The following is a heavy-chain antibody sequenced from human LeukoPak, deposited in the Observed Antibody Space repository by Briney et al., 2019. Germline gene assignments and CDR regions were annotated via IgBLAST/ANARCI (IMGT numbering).Heavy chain of an antibody. CDR2: IKQDGSEK. Sequence: GGSLRLSCAASGFTFGSFWMSWVRQAPGKGLEWVANIKQDGSEKYYVDSVKGRFTISRDNAKNSLYLQMNSLRAEDTAVYYCAREVTSCFDYWGQGTLVTVSS. D-gene: IGHD2-2*01. J-gene: IGHJ4*02. V-gene: IGHV3-7*01. CDR1: GFTFGSFW. CDR3: AREVTSCFDY.